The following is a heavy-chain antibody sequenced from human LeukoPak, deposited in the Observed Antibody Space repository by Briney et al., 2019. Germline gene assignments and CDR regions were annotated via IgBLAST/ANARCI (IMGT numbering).Heavy chain of an antibody. V-gene: IGHV3-23*01. CDR1: GFTFSNHG. Sequence: PGGSLRLSCAVSGFTFSNHGMSWVRQAPGKGLEWVSTISGNGVSTYYADSVKGRFTISRDNSKNMVYLQMDSLRAEGTAAYYCSKLNSYGDYWGQGTLVTISS. CDR3: SKLNSYGDY. J-gene: IGHJ4*02. CDR2: ISGNGVST. D-gene: IGHD5-18*01.